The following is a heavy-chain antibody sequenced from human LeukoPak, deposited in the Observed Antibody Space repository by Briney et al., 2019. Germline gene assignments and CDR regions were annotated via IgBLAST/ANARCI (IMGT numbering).Heavy chain of an antibody. Sequence: SETLSLTCAVYGGSFSGYYWSWIRQPPGKGLEWIGEINHSGSTNYNPSLKSRVTISVDTSKNQFSLKLSSVTAPDTAVYYCARRNRYCTNGICNNWFDPWGQGTLVTVSS. CDR3: ARRNRYCTNGICNNWFDP. CDR2: INHSGST. J-gene: IGHJ5*02. V-gene: IGHV4-34*01. CDR1: GGSFSGYY. D-gene: IGHD2-8*01.